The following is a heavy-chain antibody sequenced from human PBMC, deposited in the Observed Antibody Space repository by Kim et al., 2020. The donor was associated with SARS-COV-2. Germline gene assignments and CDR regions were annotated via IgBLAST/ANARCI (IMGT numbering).Heavy chain of an antibody. CDR2: ISYDGSNK. CDR3: ARTVPHYYGSGSPFDY. CDR1: GFTFSSYA. Sequence: GGSLRLSCAASGFTFSSYAMHWVRQAPGKGLEWVAVISYDGSNKYYADSVKGRFTISRDNSKNTLYLQMNSLRAEDTAVYYCARTVPHYYGSGSPFDYWGQGTLVTVSS. V-gene: IGHV3-30*04. J-gene: IGHJ4*02. D-gene: IGHD3-10*01.